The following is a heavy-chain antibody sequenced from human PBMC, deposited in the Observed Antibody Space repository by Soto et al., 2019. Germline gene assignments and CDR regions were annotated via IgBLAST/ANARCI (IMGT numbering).Heavy chain of an antibody. CDR2: ISYDGSNK. Sequence: QVQLVESGGGVVQPGRSLRLSCAASGFTFSSYAMHWVRQAPGKGLEWVAVISYDGSNKYYADSVKGRFTISRDNSKNTLYLQMNSLSADDTAVYYCANEGRECYNLDYWGQGTTVTVSS. D-gene: IGHD2-15*01. CDR3: ANEGRECYNLDY. V-gene: IGHV3-30-3*02. J-gene: IGHJ4*02. CDR1: GFTFSSYA.